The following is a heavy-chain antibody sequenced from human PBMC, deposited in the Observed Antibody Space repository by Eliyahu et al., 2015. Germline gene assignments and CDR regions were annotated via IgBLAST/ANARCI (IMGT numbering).Heavy chain of an antibody. V-gene: IGHV4-4*07. Sequence: GLVKPSETLSLTCTVSGGSISSYYWSWIRXPAGKGLEWIGRIYTSGSTNYNPSLKSRVTMSVDTSKNQFSLKLSSVTAADTAVYYCARDKVVRGADALYNWFDPWGQGTLVTVSS. CDR3: ARDKVVRGADALYNWFDP. CDR2: IYTSGST. J-gene: IGHJ5*02. D-gene: IGHD3-10*01. CDR1: GGSISSYY.